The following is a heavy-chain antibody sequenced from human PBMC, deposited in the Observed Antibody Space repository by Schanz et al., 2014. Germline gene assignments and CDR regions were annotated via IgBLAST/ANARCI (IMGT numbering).Heavy chain of an antibody. Sequence: MQLVESGGGLVQPGGSLRLSCGATGFTFSGSAIHWVRQAPDKGLEWVSFIRYDGVNKYYADSVKGQFTISRDNSKNTVYLQMNSLRTEDTAVYYCAKAYSSGWYDLDYWGQGTLVTVSS. V-gene: IGHV3-30*02. CDR3: AKAYSSGWYDLDY. CDR2: IRYDGVNK. D-gene: IGHD6-19*01. J-gene: IGHJ4*02. CDR1: GFTFSGSA.